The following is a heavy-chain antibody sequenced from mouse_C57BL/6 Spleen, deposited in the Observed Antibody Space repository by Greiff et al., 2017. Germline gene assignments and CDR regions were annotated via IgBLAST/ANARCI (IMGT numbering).Heavy chain of an antibody. CDR2: ISDGGSYT. Sequence: EVQVVESGGGLVKPGGSLKLSCAASGFTFSSYAMSWVRQTPEKRLEWVATISDGGSYTYYPDNVKGRFTISRDNAKNNLYLQMSHLKSEDTALYYCARGGYYYSSSPWFAYWGQGTLVTVSA. CDR3: ARGGYYYSSSPWFAY. CDR1: GFTFSSYA. V-gene: IGHV5-4*01. D-gene: IGHD1-1*01. J-gene: IGHJ3*01.